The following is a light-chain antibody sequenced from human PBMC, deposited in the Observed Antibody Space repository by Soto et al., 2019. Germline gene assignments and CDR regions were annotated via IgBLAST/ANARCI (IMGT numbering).Light chain of an antibody. CDR2: STS. CDR3: LLYYGGAWV. V-gene: IGLV7-43*01. J-gene: IGLJ3*02. CDR1: TGAVTSFNY. Sequence: QAVVTQEPSLTVSPGRTVTLTCASSTGAVTSFNYPNWFQQKAGQAPRVLIYSTSNKHSWTPARFSCSLLGDKAALTLSGVQPEDEAEYYCLLYYGGAWVFGGGTKLTVL.